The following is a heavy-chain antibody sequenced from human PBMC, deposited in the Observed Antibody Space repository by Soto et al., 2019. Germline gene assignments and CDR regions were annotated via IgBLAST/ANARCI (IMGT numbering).Heavy chain of an antibody. D-gene: IGHD1-1*01. CDR3: VKDYFKLRGIEYTWFDT. Sequence: QLVESGGNLVQPGRSLRLSCAASGFKFDEFAMHWVRQAPGKGLEWVSGTTWNSDNTGYAASVKGRFTISRDNAKNLLYLHMNNLRPEDTALYYCVKDYFKLRGIEYTWFDTWGQGTLVTVSS. CDR1: GFKFDEFA. CDR2: TTWNSDNT. V-gene: IGHV3-9*01. J-gene: IGHJ5*02.